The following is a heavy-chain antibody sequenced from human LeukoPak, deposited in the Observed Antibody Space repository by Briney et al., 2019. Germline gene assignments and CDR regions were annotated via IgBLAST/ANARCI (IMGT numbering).Heavy chain of an antibody. J-gene: IGHJ4*02. CDR1: GFTFSNYA. V-gene: IGHV3-64*01. Sequence: GGSLRLSCAASGFTFSNYAMHWVRQAPGKGLEYLSTISTNGGTTNYANSVKGRFTISRDNSRNSVFLQMNSLRPEDTALYHCAKEVDCPSDCLFFHSWGQGTLVTVSS. D-gene: IGHD2-21*02. CDR3: AKEVDCPSDCLFFHS. CDR2: ISTNGGTT.